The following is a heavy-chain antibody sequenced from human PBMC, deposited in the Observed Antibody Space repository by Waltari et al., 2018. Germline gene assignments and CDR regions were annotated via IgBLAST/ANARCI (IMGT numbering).Heavy chain of an antibody. Sequence: EVQVVASGGDLVQPGGSLRLSCAGYAFTFRDHYIDWVRQAPGKGLEWRGLTRNKENSYSTVYAASVKGRFTISRDDSKNLAYLQMNSLGIDDTAIYYCVRSYTASPMDVWGQGTTVTVSS. D-gene: IGHD2-2*02. J-gene: IGHJ6*02. CDR3: VRSYTASPMDV. CDR2: TRNKENSYST. CDR1: AFTFRDHY. V-gene: IGHV3-72*01.